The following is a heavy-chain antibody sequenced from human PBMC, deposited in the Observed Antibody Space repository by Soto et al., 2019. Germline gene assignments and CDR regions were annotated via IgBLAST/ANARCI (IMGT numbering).Heavy chain of an antibody. CDR2: IWYDGSNK. CDR1: GFTFNTYG. CDR3: ARGDCTGAYCYSWPFNYGVDV. V-gene: IGHV3-33*08. J-gene: IGHJ6*02. D-gene: IGHD2-15*01. Sequence: QVQLVESGGGVVQPGGSLRLSCTTSGFTFNTYGMHWVRQAPGKGLEWVAIIWYDGSNKYYAYSVKGRFTISRDNSKNTLYRQINSLRAEYTALYYCARGDCTGAYCYSWPFNYGVDVWGQGTTVTVSS.